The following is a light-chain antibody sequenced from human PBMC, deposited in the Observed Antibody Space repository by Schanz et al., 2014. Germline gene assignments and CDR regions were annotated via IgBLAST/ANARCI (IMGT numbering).Light chain of an antibody. V-gene: IGLV1-51*01. J-gene: IGLJ3*02. CDR3: GTWDGSLRAGV. CDR2: DNN. CDR1: SSNIGNNY. Sequence: QSVLTQPPSVSAAPGQKVTISCSGSSSNIGNNYVSWYQQFPGTAPKLLIYDNNNRASGIPDRFSGSKSGTSATLGITGLQTGDEADYYCGTWDGSLRAGVFGGGTKLTV.